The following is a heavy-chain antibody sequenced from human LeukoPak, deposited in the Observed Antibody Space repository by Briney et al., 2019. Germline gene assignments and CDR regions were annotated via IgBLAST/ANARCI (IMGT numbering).Heavy chain of an antibody. D-gene: IGHD1-7*01. V-gene: IGHV1-69*05. Sequence: ASVKVSCKTSGGTFNNSAISWVRQAPGQGLEWLGGIMPLFGTAGYAQKFQGRVTITKDESTSTAYMELSSLRSEDTAVYYCARVWSLANYGYYYYYMDVWGKGTTVTVSS. J-gene: IGHJ6*03. CDR3: ARVWSLANYGYYYYYMDV. CDR1: GGTFNNSA. CDR2: IMPLFGTA.